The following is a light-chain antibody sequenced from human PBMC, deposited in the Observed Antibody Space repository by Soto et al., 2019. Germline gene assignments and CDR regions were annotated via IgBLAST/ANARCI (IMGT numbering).Light chain of an antibody. J-gene: IGKJ1*01. CDR1: QSVSSSY. CDR3: HPQT. CDR2: GAS. Sequence: EIVLTQSPGTLSLSPGERATLSCRASQSVSSSYLAWYQQKPGQAPRLLIYGASSRATGIPDRFSGSGSGTDFTLTISRLEPEDFAVYYCHPQTFGQGTKVDIK. V-gene: IGKV3-20*01.